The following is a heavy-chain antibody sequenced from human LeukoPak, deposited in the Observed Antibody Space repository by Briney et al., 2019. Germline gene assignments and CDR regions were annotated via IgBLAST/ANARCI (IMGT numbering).Heavy chain of an antibody. V-gene: IGHV3-23*01. J-gene: IGHJ4*02. CDR3: AKQEDIWFGELLPVDY. CDR2: ISGTGGST. D-gene: IGHD3-10*01. CDR1: GFTFSTYA. Sequence: RPGGSLRLSCAASGFTFSTYAMTWVRQAPGKGLEWVSLISGTGGSTYYADSVKGRFTISRDNSKNTLYLQMNSLRAEDTAVYYCAKQEDIWFGELLPVDYWGQGTLVTVSS.